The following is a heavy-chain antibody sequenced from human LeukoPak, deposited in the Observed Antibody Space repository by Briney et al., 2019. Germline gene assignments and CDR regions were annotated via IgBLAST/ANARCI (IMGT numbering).Heavy chain of an antibody. J-gene: IGHJ4*02. CDR3: ASNAGWYSSGAADY. CDR1: GFTFSSYA. Sequence: PGRSLRLSCAASGFTFSSYAMSWVRQAPGKGLEWVSAISGSGGSTYYADSVKGRFTISRDNSKNTLYLQMNSLRAEDTAVYYCASNAGWYSSGAADYWGQGTLVTVSS. V-gene: IGHV3-23*01. CDR2: ISGSGGST. D-gene: IGHD6-19*01.